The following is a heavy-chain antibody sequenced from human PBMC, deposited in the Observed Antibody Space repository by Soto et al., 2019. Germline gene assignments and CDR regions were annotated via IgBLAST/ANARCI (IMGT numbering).Heavy chain of an antibody. D-gene: IGHD5-18*01. V-gene: IGHV1-8*01. CDR1: GYTFTSYD. J-gene: IGHJ4*02. CDR3: AGGHRWLGYSYGHPITY. Sequence: QVQLVQSGAEVKKPGASVKVSCKASGYTFTSYDINWVRQATGQGLEWMGWMNPNSRNTCYAQKFQGRVTMTRNTSISTAYMELSSLRSEDTAVYYCAGGHRWLGYSYGHPITYWGQGALVTVSS. CDR2: MNPNSRNT.